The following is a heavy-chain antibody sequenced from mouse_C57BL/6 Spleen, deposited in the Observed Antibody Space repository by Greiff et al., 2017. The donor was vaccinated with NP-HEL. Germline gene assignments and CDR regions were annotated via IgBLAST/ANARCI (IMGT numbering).Heavy chain of an antibody. J-gene: IGHJ2*01. CDR3: AKEGVGRVFDY. V-gene: IGHV1-26*01. D-gene: IGHD1-1*01. Sequence: VQLQQSGPELVKPGASVKISCKASGYTFTDYYMNWVKQSHGKSLEWIGDINPNNGGTSYNQKFKGKATLTVDKSTSTASMELRSLTSEDSAVYYCAKEGVGRVFDYWGQGTTLTVSS. CDR1: GYTFTDYY. CDR2: INPNNGGT.